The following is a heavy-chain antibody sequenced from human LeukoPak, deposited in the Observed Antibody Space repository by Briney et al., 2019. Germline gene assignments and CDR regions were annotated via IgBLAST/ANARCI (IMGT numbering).Heavy chain of an antibody. CDR3: ARGQDTVVTSRDAFDI. CDR2: ISTSSSYI. J-gene: IGHJ3*02. V-gene: IGHV3-21*01. D-gene: IGHD4-23*01. Sequence: GGSLRLSCAASGFTFSSYSMNWVRQAPGKGLEWVSSISTSSSYIYYADSVKCRFTISRDNAKKSLYVQMNSLRAEDTAVYYCARGQDTVVTSRDAFDIWGQGTMVTVSS. CDR1: GFTFSSYS.